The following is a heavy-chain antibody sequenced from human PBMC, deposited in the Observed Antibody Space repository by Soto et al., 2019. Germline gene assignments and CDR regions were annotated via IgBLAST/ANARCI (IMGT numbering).Heavy chain of an antibody. CDR1: GGSISSGDYY. CDR3: AREIAAGRFDY. D-gene: IGHD6-13*01. J-gene: IGHJ4*02. Sequence: PSETLSLTCTVSGGSISSGDYYWSWIRQPPWKGLEWIGYIYYSGSTYYNPSLKSRVTISVDTSKNQFSLKLSSVTAADTAVYYCAREIAAGRFDYWGQGXLVTVSS. V-gene: IGHV4-30-4*01. CDR2: IYYSGST.